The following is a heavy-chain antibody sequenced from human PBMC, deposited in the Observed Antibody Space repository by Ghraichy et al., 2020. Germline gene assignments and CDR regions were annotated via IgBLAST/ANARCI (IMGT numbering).Heavy chain of an antibody. J-gene: IGHJ5*02. CDR2: IYYSGST. V-gene: IGHV4-59*01. CDR1: GGSISSYY. D-gene: IGHD6-13*01. Sequence: SQTLSLTCTVSGGSISSYYWSWIRQPPGKGLEWIGYIYYSGSTNYNPSLKSRVTISVDTSKNQFSLKLSSVTAADTAVYYCARDRAYSSSWEVFDPWGQGTLVTVSS. CDR3: ARDRAYSSSWEVFDP.